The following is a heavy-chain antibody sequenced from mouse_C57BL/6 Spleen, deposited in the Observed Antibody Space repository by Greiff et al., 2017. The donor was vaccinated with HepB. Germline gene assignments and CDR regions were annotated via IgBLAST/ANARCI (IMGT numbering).Heavy chain of an antibody. D-gene: IGHD1-1*01. J-gene: IGHJ2*01. CDR2: IYPSDSET. CDR3: ARQRSYGFDY. CDR1: GYTFTSYW. V-gene: IGHV1-61*01. Sequence: QVQLQQPGAELVRPGSSVKLSCKASGYTFTSYWMDWVKQRPGQGLEWIGNIYPSDSETHYNQKFKDKATFTVDKSSSTAYMQLSSLTSEDSAVYYCARQRSYGFDYWGQGTTLTVSS.